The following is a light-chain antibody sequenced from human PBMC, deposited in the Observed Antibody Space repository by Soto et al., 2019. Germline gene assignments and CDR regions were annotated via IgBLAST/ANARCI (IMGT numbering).Light chain of an antibody. Sequence: QPVLTQSPSASASLGASVKLTCTLSSGHSSYAIAWHQQQPEKGPRYLMNLNSGGSHSKGDGIPDRFSGSSSGAERYLTISSLQSEDEADYYCQTWGTGIQVFGGGTQLTVL. V-gene: IGLV4-69*01. CDR2: LNSGGSH. CDR1: SGHSSYA. J-gene: IGLJ2*01. CDR3: QTWGTGIQV.